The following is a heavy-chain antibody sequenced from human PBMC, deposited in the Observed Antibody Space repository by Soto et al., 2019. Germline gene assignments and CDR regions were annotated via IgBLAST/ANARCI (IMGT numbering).Heavy chain of an antibody. Sequence: QVRLHESGPGLVKPSETLSLTCTVSGASVSSYYWSWFRQPVGKGLEWIGRIHSSGNLNYHPSLKGRVTMSLDTSKNQFSLRLDSVTAADTALYLCARDVGKNYWGQGTRVAVSS. CDR3: ARDVGKNY. CDR1: GASVSSYY. J-gene: IGHJ4*02. D-gene: IGHD3-10*01. V-gene: IGHV4-4*07. CDR2: IHSSGNL.